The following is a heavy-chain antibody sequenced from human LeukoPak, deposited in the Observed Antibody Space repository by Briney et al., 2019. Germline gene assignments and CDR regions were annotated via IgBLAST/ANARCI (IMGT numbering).Heavy chain of an antibody. J-gene: IGHJ4*02. Sequence: SAGALSLSCSASGFTFSSYSRKWVPKAPGKGLEWGSSISSSNRDINYADSVKGRFTLSRDNAKNSLYLQMNSLRAEDTAVYYCARGVIQLWTHGYFAYWGQGTLVTVSS. D-gene: IGHD5-18*01. CDR3: ARGVIQLWTHGYFAY. CDR1: GFTFSSYS. V-gene: IGHV3-21*06. CDR2: ISSSNRDI.